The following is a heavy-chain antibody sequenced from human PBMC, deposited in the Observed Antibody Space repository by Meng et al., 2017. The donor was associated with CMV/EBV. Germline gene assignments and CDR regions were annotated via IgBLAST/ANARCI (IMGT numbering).Heavy chain of an antibody. CDR3: ARDSSGWYPHFDY. CDR2: IYTSGST. D-gene: IGHD6-19*01. J-gene: IGHJ4*02. Sequence: VQRQKPGPGVVKPWATWSLTCTGSGDSISSYYRSWIRQPAGKGLEWIGRIYTSGSTNYNPSLKSRVTMSVDTSKNQFSLKLSSVTASDTAVYYCARDSSGWYPHFDYWGQGTLVTVSS. CDR1: GDSISSYY. V-gene: IGHV4-4*07.